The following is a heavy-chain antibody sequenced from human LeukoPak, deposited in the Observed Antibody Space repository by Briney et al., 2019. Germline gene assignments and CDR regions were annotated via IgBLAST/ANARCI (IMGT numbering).Heavy chain of an antibody. J-gene: IGHJ5*02. D-gene: IGHD3-3*01. CDR3: ARGSLSKRSGFDYDFWSGYPPPDWFDP. CDR2: INPNSGGT. Sequence: ASVKVSCRASGYTFTGYYMHWVRQAPGQGLEWMGWINPNSGGTNYAQKFQGRVTMTRDTSISTAYMELSRLRSDDTAVYYCARGSLSKRSGFDYDFWSGYPPPDWFDPWGQGTLVTVSS. V-gene: IGHV1-2*02. CDR1: GYTFTGYY.